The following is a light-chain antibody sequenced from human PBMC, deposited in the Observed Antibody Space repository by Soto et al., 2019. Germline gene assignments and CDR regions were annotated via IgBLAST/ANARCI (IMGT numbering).Light chain of an antibody. J-gene: IGKJ4*01. V-gene: IGKV3-20*01. CDR2: DSS. CDR1: QSVSRNY. CDR3: QQYGRIPLT. Sequence: EIVLTQSPGALSFSPGERASLSCRASQSVSRNYVAWYQLRSGQPPRLLIYDSSTRATGIPDRFSGSGSGADFTLTISRLEPGDFAVYFCQQYGRIPLTFGGGSRVDIK.